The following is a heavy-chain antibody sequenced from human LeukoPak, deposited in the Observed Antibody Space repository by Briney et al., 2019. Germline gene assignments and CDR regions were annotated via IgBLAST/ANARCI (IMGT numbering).Heavy chain of an antibody. D-gene: IGHD2-8*01. CDR3: ANEFNGGALLY. V-gene: IGHV3-23*01. CDR1: GFTFSSYA. Sequence: GGSLRLSCAASGFTFSSYAMSWVRQAPGKGLGWVSTISDSDSTYYVDSVKGRFSISRDNSKNALYLQMNSPRAEDTAVYYCANEFNGGALLYWGQGTLVTVSS. J-gene: IGHJ4*02. CDR2: ISDSDST.